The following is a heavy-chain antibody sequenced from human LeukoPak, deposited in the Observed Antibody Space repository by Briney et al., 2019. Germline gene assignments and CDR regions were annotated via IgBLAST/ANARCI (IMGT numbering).Heavy chain of an antibody. D-gene: IGHD1-26*01. CDR2: ITSDGSST. V-gene: IGHV3-74*01. CDR3: ARDLVGGAFDI. J-gene: IGHJ3*02. CDR1: GFTFSSYW. Sequence: GGSLRLSCAASGFTFSSYWMHWVRQAPGKGLVWVSRITSDGSSTSYADSVKGRFTICRDDAKNTLYLQMNSLRAEDTAVYYCARDLVGGAFDIWGQGTMVTVSS.